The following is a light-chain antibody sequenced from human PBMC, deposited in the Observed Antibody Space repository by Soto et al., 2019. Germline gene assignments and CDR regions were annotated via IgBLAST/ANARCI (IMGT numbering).Light chain of an antibody. Sequence: EIVLTQAPGTLSLSPGERATLSCRASQSVSSSYLAWHQQKPGQAPRLLIYGASSRATGIPDRFSGSGSGTDFTLTIIRLEPEVFAVYYCQQYGSSPPNTFGQGTKLEIK. CDR3: QQYGSSPPNT. CDR2: GAS. CDR1: QSVSSSY. J-gene: IGKJ2*01. V-gene: IGKV3-20*01.